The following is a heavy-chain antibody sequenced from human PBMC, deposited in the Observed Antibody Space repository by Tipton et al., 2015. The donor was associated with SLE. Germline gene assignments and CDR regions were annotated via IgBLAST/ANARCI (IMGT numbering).Heavy chain of an antibody. J-gene: IGHJ4*02. V-gene: IGHV3-9*03. CDR2: ILWNGGII. Sequence: SLRLSCAASGFPFDDYAMHWVRQGPGRGLEWVSGILWNGGIIGFADSVKGRFTISRDNAKNSLYLQMNSLRAEDMAIYYCAKGSSNAPGVYFDFWGQGTLVTVSS. CDR1: GFPFDDYA. D-gene: IGHD6-13*01. CDR3: AKGSSNAPGVYFDF.